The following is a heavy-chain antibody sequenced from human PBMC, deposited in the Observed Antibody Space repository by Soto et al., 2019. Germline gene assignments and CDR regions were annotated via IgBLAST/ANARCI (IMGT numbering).Heavy chain of an antibody. J-gene: IGHJ6*02. CDR2: IIPFLNIS. V-gene: IGHV1-69*04. CDR3: ANILVMIRDYKYYYGMDV. CDR1: GGTFSNYV. Sequence: SVKVSCKASGGTFSNYVLSWVRQAPGQGLEWMGRIIPFLNISSSAQKFQGRVTITADESTSTAYMELSSLRSEDSAVYYCANILVMIRDYKYYYGMDVWGQGPAVTVS. D-gene: IGHD3-16*01.